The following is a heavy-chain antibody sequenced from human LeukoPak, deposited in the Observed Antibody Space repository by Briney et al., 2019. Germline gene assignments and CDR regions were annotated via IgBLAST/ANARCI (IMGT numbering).Heavy chain of an antibody. Sequence: GASVTVSCKASGGTFSSYAISWVRQAPGQGLEWMGGIIPIFGTANYAQKFQGRVTITADESTSTAYMDLRSLRSDDTAVYYCARGPWSSSFGELYFDYWGQGTLVTVSS. V-gene: IGHV1-69*13. CDR3: ARGPWSSSFGELYFDY. CDR1: GGTFSSYA. D-gene: IGHD3-10*01. CDR2: IIPIFGTA. J-gene: IGHJ4*02.